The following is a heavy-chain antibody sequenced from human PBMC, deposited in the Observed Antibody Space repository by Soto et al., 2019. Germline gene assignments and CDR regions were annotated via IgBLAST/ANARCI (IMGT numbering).Heavy chain of an antibody. CDR2: IYWDDDK. J-gene: IGHJ4*02. Sequence: QITLKESGPTLVKPTQPLTLTCTFSGFSLSTSGVGVGWIRQPPGKAPEWLALIYWDDDKRLSPSLKSRLTNTKDTSKNQVVLTMTIMDPVDTATYYCARRIGSLIECWGQGILVTVSS. CDR3: ARRIGSLIEC. CDR1: GFSLSTSGVG. V-gene: IGHV2-5*02.